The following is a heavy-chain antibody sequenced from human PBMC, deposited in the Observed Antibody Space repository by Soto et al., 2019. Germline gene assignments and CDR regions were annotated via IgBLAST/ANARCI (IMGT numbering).Heavy chain of an antibody. D-gene: IGHD3-22*01. CDR2: ISAYNGNT. Sequence: QVKLVQSGAEVKKPGASVKVSCKASGYTFTSYGISWVRQAPGQGLEWMGWISAYNGNTNYAQKFQGRVTMTTDTSTSTAYMELRSLRSDDTAVYYCARDEAVVPPSSYYDSSEIAFDIWGQGTMVTVSS. V-gene: IGHV1-18*01. CDR3: ARDEAVVPPSSYYDSSEIAFDI. CDR1: GYTFTSYG. J-gene: IGHJ3*02.